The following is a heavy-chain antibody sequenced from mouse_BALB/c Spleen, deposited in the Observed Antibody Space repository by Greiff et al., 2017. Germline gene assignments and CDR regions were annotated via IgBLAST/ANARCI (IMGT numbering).Heavy chain of an antibody. Sequence: EVQLVESGGDLVKPGGSLKLSCAASGFTFSSYGMSWVRQTPDKRLEWVATISSGGSYTYYPDSVKGRFTISRDNAKNTLYLQMSSLKSEDTAMYYCARQYDSAMDYWGQGTSVTVSS. D-gene: IGHD2-14*01. CDR3: ARQYDSAMDY. CDR1: GFTFSSYG. CDR2: ISSGGSYT. J-gene: IGHJ4*01. V-gene: IGHV5-6*01.